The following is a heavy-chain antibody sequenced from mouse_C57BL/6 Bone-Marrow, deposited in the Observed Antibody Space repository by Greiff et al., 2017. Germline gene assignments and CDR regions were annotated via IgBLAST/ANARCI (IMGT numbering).Heavy chain of an antibody. Sequence: EVQLVESGEGLVKPGGSLKLSCAASGFTFSSYGMSWVRQTPDKRLEWVATISSGGSYTYYPDSVKGRFTISRDNAKNTLYLQMSSLKSEDTAMYYCARHGITTVVAPAWFAYWGQGTLVTVSA. J-gene: IGHJ3*01. CDR3: ARHGITTVVAPAWFAY. D-gene: IGHD1-1*01. CDR1: GFTFSSYG. V-gene: IGHV5-6*01. CDR2: ISSGGSYT.